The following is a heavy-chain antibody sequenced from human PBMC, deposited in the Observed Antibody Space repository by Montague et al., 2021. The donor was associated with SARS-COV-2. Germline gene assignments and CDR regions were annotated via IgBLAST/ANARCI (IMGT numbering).Heavy chain of an antibody. CDR2: IYYSGST. J-gene: IGHJ6*02. D-gene: IGHD3-9*01. CDR1: GGSINNYY. V-gene: IGHV4-59*08. Sequence: SETLSLTCTVSGGSINNYYWSWIRQPPGRGLEWIGYIYYSGSTEYNPSLKSRVTMSIDTSKNQFSLRLNSVTAADTAVYFCARTTYIDLASIYYYVMDVWGQGTMVTVSS. CDR3: ARTTYIDLASIYYYVMDV.